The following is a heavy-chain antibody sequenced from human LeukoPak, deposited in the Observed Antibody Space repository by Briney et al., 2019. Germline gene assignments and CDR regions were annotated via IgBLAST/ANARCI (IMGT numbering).Heavy chain of an antibody. J-gene: IGHJ5*02. Sequence: SETLSLTCAVYGGSFSGYYWSWIRQPPGKGLEWIGEINHSGSTNYNPSLKSRVTISVDTSKNQFSLKLSSVTAADTAVYYCARDPYYDFWSGYRGVFDPWGQGTLVTVSS. CDR3: ARDPYYDFWSGYRGVFDP. V-gene: IGHV4-34*01. CDR1: GGSFSGYY. D-gene: IGHD3-3*01. CDR2: INHSGST.